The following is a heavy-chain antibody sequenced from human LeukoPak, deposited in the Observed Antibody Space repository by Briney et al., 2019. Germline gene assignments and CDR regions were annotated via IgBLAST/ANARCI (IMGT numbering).Heavy chain of an antibody. CDR1: GGTFSSYA. CDR2: IIPIFGTA. CDR3: ALPLHSSSRGYYYYYMDV. D-gene: IGHD6-6*01. J-gene: IGHJ6*03. V-gene: IGHV1-69*05. Sequence: SVKVSCKASGGTFSSYAISWVRQAPGQGLEWMGGIIPIFGTANYAQKFQGRVTITTDESTSTAYMEPSSLRSEDTAVYYCALPLHSSSRGYYYYYMDVWGKGTTVTVSS.